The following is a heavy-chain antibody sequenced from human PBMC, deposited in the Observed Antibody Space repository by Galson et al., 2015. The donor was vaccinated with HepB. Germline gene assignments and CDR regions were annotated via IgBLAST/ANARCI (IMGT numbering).Heavy chain of an antibody. V-gene: IGHV3-23*01. J-gene: IGHJ4*02. D-gene: IGHD2-21*02. CDR2: ISGSGGTT. Sequence: SLRLSCAASGFTFNNYAMAWVRQAPGMGLEWASGISGSGGTTYYADSVKGRFSISRDNSRNTLYLQMNSLRAEDTAIYYCAKFESPCGGDCYSVFDYWGQGILVTVS. CDR3: AKFESPCGGDCYSVFDY. CDR1: GFTFNNYA.